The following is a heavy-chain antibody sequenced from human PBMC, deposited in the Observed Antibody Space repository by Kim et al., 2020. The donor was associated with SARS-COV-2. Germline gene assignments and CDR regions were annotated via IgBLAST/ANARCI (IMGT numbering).Heavy chain of an antibody. J-gene: IGHJ4*02. CDR2: INPNSGGT. CDR1: GYTFTGYY. Sequence: ASVKVSCKASGYTFTGYYMHWVRQAPGQGLEWMGWINPNSGGTNYAQKFQGRVTMTRDTSISTAYMELSRLRSDDTAVYYCARNHCSSTSCLISFFDYWGQGTLVTVSS. D-gene: IGHD2-2*01. CDR3: ARNHCSSTSCLISFFDY. V-gene: IGHV1-2*02.